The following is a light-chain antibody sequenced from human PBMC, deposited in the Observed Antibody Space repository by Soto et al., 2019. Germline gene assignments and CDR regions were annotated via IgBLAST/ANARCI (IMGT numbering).Light chain of an antibody. J-gene: IGKJ5*01. Sequence: DIQMTQSPSSLSASVGDRVTITFLASQSISSYLNWYQQKPGKAPKLLIYAASSLQSGVPSRFSGSGSGTDFTLIISSLQPEDSATYYCQQAYSFPITFGQGTLLEIK. CDR2: AAS. V-gene: IGKV1-39*01. CDR1: QSISSY. CDR3: QQAYSFPIT.